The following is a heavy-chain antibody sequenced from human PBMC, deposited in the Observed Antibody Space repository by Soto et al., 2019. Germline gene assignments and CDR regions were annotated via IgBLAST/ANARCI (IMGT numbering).Heavy chain of an antibody. J-gene: IGHJ4*02. CDR2: IYYSGST. CDR3: ARGYSGYDGLDY. V-gene: IGHV4-59*01. D-gene: IGHD5-12*01. Sequence: SLSLTCTVSGGSISSYYWSWIRQPPGKGLEWIGYIYYSGSTNYNPSLKSRVTISVDTSKNQFSLKLSSVTAADTAVYYCARGYSGYDGLDYWGQGTLVTVSS. CDR1: GGSISSYY.